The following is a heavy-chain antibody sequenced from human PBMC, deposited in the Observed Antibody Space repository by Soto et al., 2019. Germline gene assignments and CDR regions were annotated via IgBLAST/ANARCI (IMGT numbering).Heavy chain of an antibody. CDR1: GFTISSAW. J-gene: IGHJ4*02. V-gene: IGHV3-15*07. CDR3: TTGSVEGY. D-gene: IGHD1-26*01. CDR2: IKTKTHGETT. Sequence: EVQLVESGGGLVKPGGSLRLSCAASGFTISSAWMNWVRQAPGKGLEWVGRIKTKTHGETTDYAAPVKGRFTISRDDSENTLSLQMNSLKVGDTAVYYCTTGSVEGYWGQGTLVTVSS.